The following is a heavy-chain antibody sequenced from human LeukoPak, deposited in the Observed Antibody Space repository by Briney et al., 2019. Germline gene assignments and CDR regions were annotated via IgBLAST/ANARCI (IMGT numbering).Heavy chain of an antibody. CDR2: ITGNGGRT. J-gene: IGHJ4*02. Sequence: GGSLRLSCVASGLTFTSSAMSWVRQAPGRGLEWVSAITGNGGRTYYADSVKGRFTISRDNAKNTLYLQMNSLRVEDTAVYYCADIVPGARDWGQGTLVTVSS. V-gene: IGHV3-23*01. CDR1: GLTFTSSA. D-gene: IGHD2-8*02. CDR3: ADIVPGARD.